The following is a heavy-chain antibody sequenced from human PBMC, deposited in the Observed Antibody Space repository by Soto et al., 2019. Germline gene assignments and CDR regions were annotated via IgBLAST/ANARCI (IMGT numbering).Heavy chain of an antibody. D-gene: IGHD6-6*01. V-gene: IGHV3-11*04. CDR3: ARDIAAGSFDY. J-gene: IGHJ4*02. CDR1: GFTFSDYY. CDR2: ISSSGSTI. Sequence: GGSLRLSCAASGFTFSDYYMSWIRQAPGKGLEWVSYISSSGSTIHYADSVKSRFTISRDNAKNSLYLQMNSLRAEDTAVYYCARDIAAGSFDYWGQGTLVTVSS.